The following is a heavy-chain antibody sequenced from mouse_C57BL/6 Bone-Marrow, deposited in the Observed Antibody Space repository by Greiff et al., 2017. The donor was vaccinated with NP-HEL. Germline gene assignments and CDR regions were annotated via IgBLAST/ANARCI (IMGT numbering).Heavy chain of an antibody. J-gene: IGHJ2*01. V-gene: IGHV1-55*01. CDR1: GYTFTSYW. D-gene: IGHD1-1*01. CDR3: ARSTTVVAQNYFDY. Sequence: VQLQQPGAELVKPGASVKMSCKASGYTFTSYWITWVKQRPGQGLEWIGDIYPGSGSTNYNEKFKSKATLTVDTSSSTAYMQLSSLTSEDSAVYYWARSTTVVAQNYFDYWGQGTTLTVSS. CDR2: IYPGSGST.